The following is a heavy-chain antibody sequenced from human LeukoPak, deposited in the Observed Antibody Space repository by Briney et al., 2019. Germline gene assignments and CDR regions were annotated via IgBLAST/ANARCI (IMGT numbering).Heavy chain of an antibody. Sequence: SQTLSLTCVISGDSVSNNAWNWVRQTPSGGLECLGRTYYNSKWYNEYAESVKSRISMNPDTSKNQFSLQLNSVTPEDTAVYYCARGSLRDGFNIWSQGTMVTVSS. J-gene: IGHJ3*02. V-gene: IGHV6-1*01. CDR1: GDSVSNNA. CDR2: TYYNSKWYN. D-gene: IGHD6-6*01. CDR3: ARGSLRDGFNI.